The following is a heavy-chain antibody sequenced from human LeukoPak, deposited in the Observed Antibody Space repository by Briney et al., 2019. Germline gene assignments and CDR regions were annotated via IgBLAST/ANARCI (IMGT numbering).Heavy chain of an antibody. V-gene: IGHV4-59*08. Sequence: SETLSLTCTLSGGSISRNYWSWIRQPPGKGLEWIGYIYYSGSTNYNPSLRSRVTMSVDTSKNQFSLKLSSVTAADTAVYYCARRLYTSSWDYFDYWGQGTLVTVSS. CDR1: GGSISRNY. CDR2: IYYSGST. D-gene: IGHD6-13*01. J-gene: IGHJ4*02. CDR3: ARRLYTSSWDYFDY.